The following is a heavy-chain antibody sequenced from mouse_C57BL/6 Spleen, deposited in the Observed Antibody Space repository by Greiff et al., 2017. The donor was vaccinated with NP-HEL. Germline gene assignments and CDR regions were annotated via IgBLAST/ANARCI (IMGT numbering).Heavy chain of an antibody. CDR2: IDPSDSYT. Sequence: VQLQQPGAELVMPGASVKLSCKASGYTFTSYWMHWVKQRPGQGLEWIGEIDPSDSYTNYNQNFKGKSTLTVDKSSSTAYMQLSSLTSEDSAVYYCARGNYYGSSWENYFDYWGQGTTLTVSS. CDR3: ARGNYYGSSWENYFDY. V-gene: IGHV1-69*01. CDR1: GYTFTSYW. D-gene: IGHD1-1*01. J-gene: IGHJ2*01.